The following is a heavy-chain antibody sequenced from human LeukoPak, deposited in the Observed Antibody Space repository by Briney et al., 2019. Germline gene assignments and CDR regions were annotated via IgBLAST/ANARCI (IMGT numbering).Heavy chain of an antibody. CDR3: ATLWFGEYPFDY. V-gene: IGHV1-18*04. J-gene: IGHJ4*02. D-gene: IGHD3-10*01. CDR1: GYTFTSYG. CDR2: ISAYNGNT. Sequence: ASVKVSCKASGYTFTSYGISWVRQAPGHGLEWMGWISAYNGNTNYAQKLQGRVTMTTDTSTSTAYMELRSLRSDDTAVYYCATLWFGEYPFDYWGQGTLVTVSS.